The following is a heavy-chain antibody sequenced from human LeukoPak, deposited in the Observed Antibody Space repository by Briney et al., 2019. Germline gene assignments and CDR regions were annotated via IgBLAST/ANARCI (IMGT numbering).Heavy chain of an antibody. Sequence: PSETLSLTCTVSGGSISSGSYYWSWIRQPAGKGLEWIGRIYTSGSTNYNPSLKSRVTISVDTSKNQFSLKLSSVTAADTAVYYCATSSYGVGATYRDYYYYYMDVWGKGTTVTISS. CDR2: IYTSGST. D-gene: IGHD1-26*01. CDR1: GGSISSGSYY. CDR3: ATSSYGVGATYRDYYYYYMDV. V-gene: IGHV4-61*02. J-gene: IGHJ6*03.